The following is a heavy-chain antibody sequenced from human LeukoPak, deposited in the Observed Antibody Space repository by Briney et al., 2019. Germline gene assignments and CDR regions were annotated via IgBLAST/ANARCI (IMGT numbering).Heavy chain of an antibody. CDR3: ARDTGYLGSNYGMDV. CDR2: IFYRGST. J-gene: IGHJ6*02. Sequence: SETLSLTCNVSGGSISGYYWSWIRQPPGKGLEWIGYIFYRGSTNCNPSLKRRVTITVDTSKNQFSLILSSVTAADTAIYYCARDTGYLGSNYGMDVWGQGTTVTVSS. D-gene: IGHD3-22*01. CDR1: GGSISGYY. V-gene: IGHV4-59*01.